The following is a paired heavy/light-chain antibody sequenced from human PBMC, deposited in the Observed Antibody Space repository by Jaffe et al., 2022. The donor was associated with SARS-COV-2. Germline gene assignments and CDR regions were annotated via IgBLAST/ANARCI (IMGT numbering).Light chain of an antibody. J-gene: IGKJ5*01. V-gene: IGKV3-20*01. CDR2: GAS. Sequence: EIVLTQSPGTLSLSPGERATLSCRASQSVSTSYLAWYQQKPGQAPSLLIYGASSRATGIPDRFSGSGSGTGFTLTISRLEPEDFAVYYCQQYGNSISFGQGTRLEIK. CDR3: QQYGNSIS. CDR1: QSVSTSY.
Heavy chain of an antibody. J-gene: IGHJ2*01. D-gene: IGHD3-9*01. V-gene: IGHV4-39*01. CDR1: GGSISSSSYY. Sequence: QLQLQESGPGLVKPSETLSLTCSVSGGSISSSSYYWGWIRQPPGKGLEWIGSIYYSGSTYYNPSLKSRVTISVDTSKNQFSLKLSSVTAADTAIYYCASRHLGFDSYWYFDLWGRGTLVTVSS. CDR3: ASRHLGFDSYWYFDL. CDR2: IYYSGST.